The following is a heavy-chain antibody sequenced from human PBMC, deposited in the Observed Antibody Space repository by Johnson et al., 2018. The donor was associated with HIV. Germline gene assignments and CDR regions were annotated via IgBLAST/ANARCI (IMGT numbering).Heavy chain of an antibody. J-gene: IGHJ3*01. V-gene: IGHV3-30*03. CDR1: GFTFSSYG. CDR2: ISYDGSNK. CDR3: ARDDTGYSSSFDAFDV. Sequence: QVQLVESGGGVVQPGRSLRLSCAASGFTFSSYGMHWVRQAPGKGLEWVAVISYDGSNKYYADSVKGRFTISRDNSKNSLYLQMNSLRAEDTAVYYCARDDTGYSSSFDAFDVWGQGTMVTVSS. D-gene: IGHD6-13*01.